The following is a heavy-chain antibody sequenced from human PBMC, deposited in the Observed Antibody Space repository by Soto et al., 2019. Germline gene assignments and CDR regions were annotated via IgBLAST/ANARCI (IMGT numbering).Heavy chain of an antibody. J-gene: IGHJ4*02. D-gene: IGHD1-26*01. Sequence: PSETLSLTCTVSGGSISSGGYYWSWLRQHRGKGLEWIGYIYYSGSTYYNPSLKSRVTISVDTSKNQFSLKLSSVTAADTAVYYCARGRVGATTFDYWGQGTLVTVSS. V-gene: IGHV4-31*03. CDR2: IYYSGST. CDR1: GGSISSGGYY. CDR3: ARGRVGATTFDY.